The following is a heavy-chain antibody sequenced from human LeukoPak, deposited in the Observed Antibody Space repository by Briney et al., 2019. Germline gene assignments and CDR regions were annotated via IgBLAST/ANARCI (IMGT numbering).Heavy chain of an antibody. D-gene: IGHD2-15*01. Sequence: ASVNVSCKASGYTFTGYYMHWVRQAPGQGLEWMGLINPYSGGTNYAQRFQDRVSMTRDTSISTAYMELSRLRSDDTAVYYCARGLGYCSGGSCYPNWFDPWGQGTLVTVSS. CDR3: ARGLGYCSGGSCYPNWFDP. CDR1: GYTFTGYY. V-gene: IGHV1-2*02. CDR2: INPYSGGT. J-gene: IGHJ5*02.